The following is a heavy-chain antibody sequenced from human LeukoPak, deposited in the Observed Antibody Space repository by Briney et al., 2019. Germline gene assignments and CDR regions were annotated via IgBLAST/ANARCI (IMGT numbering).Heavy chain of an antibody. CDR1: GFTFSNAW. CDR2: IKSKTDGGTT. J-gene: IGHJ4*02. Sequence: PGGSLRLSCAASGFTFSNAWMSWVRQAPGKGLEWVGRIKSKTDGGTTDYAAPVKGRFTISRDDSKNTLYLQMDSLKTEDTAVYYCTTTAMARRTDYWGQGTLVTVSS. D-gene: IGHD5-18*01. V-gene: IGHV3-15*01. CDR3: TTTAMARRTDY.